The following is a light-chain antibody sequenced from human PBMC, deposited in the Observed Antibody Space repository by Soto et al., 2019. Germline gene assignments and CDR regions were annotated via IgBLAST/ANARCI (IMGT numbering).Light chain of an antibody. CDR2: KTT. CDR1: SGAVTSGYY. CDR3: LLYLGGVVA. Sequence: QTVVTQEPSLTVSPGGTVTLTCGYSSGAVTSGYYPNWFQQKPGQAPRSLIYKTTHKHSWTPARFSGSLLGGKAALTLSGVQPEDEAEYYCLLYLGGVVAFGGGTQLTVL. J-gene: IGLJ2*01. V-gene: IGLV7-43*01.